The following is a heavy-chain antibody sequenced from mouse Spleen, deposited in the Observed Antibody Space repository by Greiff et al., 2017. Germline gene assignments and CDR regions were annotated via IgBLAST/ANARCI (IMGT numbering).Heavy chain of an antibody. CDR3: ARSMVGHYFDY. CDR2: IYPGDGDT. CDR1: GYAFSSYW. Sequence: VQLQESGAELVKPGASVKISCKASGYAFSSYWMNWVKQRPGKGLEWIGQIYPGDGDTNYNGKFKGKATLTADKSSSTAYMQLSSLTSEDSAVYFCARSMVGHYFDYWGQGTTLTVSS. D-gene: IGHD1-1*02. J-gene: IGHJ2*01. V-gene: IGHV1-80*01.